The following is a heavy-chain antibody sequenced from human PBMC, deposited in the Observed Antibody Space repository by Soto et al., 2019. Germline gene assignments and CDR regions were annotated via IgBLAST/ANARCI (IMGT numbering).Heavy chain of an antibody. D-gene: IGHD4-4*01. CDR2: IIPIFGTA. CDR1: GGTFSSYA. V-gene: IGHV1-69*13. CDR3: ARAVRQEGMTTVTTRAVFDY. J-gene: IGHJ4*02. Sequence: ASVKVSCKASGGTFSSYAISWVRQAPGQGLEWMGGIIPIFGTANYAQKFQGRVTITADESTSTAYMELSSLRSEDTAVYYCARAVRQEGMTTVTTRAVFDYWGQGTLVTRLL.